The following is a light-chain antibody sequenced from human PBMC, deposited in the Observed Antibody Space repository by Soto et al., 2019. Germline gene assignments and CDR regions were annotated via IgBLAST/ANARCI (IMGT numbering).Light chain of an antibody. CDR1: QSVSDMY. CDR3: QHDGTSAL. J-gene: IGKJ3*01. Sequence: EIVLTQYPGTLSLSPGERATLSCRASQSVSDMYLAWYQQKPGQAPRLLIYASNRATGIPDRFSGSGSGTDFTLTISRLEPEDFAVYYCQHDGTSALFGPGTKVEIK. CDR2: AS. V-gene: IGKV3-20*01.